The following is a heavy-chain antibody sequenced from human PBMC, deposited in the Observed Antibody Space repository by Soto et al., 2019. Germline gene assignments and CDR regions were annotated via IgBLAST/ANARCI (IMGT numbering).Heavy chain of an antibody. D-gene: IGHD3-3*01. J-gene: IGHJ6*02. V-gene: IGHV1-69*06. CDR2: IIPIFGTA. CDR3: ASSRITIFGVVTTDATRYYYYGMDV. Sequence: SVKVSCKASGGTFSSYAISWVRQAPGQGLEWMGGIIPIFGTANYAQKFQGRVTITADKSTSTAYMELSSLRSEDTAVYYCASSRITIFGVVTTDATRYYYYGMDVWGQGTTVTVSS. CDR1: GGTFSSYA.